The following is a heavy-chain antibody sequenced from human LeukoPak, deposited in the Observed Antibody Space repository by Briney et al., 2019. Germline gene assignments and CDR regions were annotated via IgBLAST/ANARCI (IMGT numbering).Heavy chain of an antibody. CDR3: ARGEKVTANIYYFDS. CDR2: ISGSGGST. D-gene: IGHD2-21*02. CDR1: GFTFSSYA. J-gene: IGHJ4*02. Sequence: PGGSLRLSCAASGFTFSSYAMSWVRQAPGKGLEWVSAISGSGGSTYYADSVKGRFTISRDNSKNTLYLQMNSLRAEDTAVYYCARGEKVTANIYYFDSWGQGTLVTVSS. V-gene: IGHV3-23*01.